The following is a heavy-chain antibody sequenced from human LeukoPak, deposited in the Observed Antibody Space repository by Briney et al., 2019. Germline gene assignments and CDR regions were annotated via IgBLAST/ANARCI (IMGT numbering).Heavy chain of an antibody. V-gene: IGHV3-7*01. D-gene: IGHD1-7*01. CDR3: ARVANWNYGYYDYYMDV. J-gene: IGHJ6*03. Sequence: SGGSLRLSCAASGFTFTTYWMSWVRQLPGKGLEWVANINQDGTEKYYVDSVKGRFTISRDNAKNSLFLQMNSLRAEDTAVYYCARVANWNYGYYDYYMDVWGKGTTVTVSS. CDR1: GFTFTTYW. CDR2: INQDGTEK.